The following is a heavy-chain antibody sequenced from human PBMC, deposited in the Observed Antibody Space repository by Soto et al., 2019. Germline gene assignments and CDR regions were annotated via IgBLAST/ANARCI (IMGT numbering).Heavy chain of an antibody. Sequence: QVQLVQSGAEVKKPGSSVKVSCKASGGTFISYAISWVRQAPGQGLEWMGGIIPIFGTSNYAQKFQGRVTITADESTSTAYMDLSSLRSEDTAVYYCARAHVVSARRYYFDYWGQGTLVTVSS. CDR1: GGTFISYA. CDR3: ARAHVVSARRYYFDY. J-gene: IGHJ4*02. D-gene: IGHD6-6*01. V-gene: IGHV1-69*01. CDR2: IIPIFGTS.